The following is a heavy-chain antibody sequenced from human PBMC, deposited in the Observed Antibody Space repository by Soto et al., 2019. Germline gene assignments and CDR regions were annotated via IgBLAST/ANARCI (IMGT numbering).Heavy chain of an antibody. CDR3: TRDQGGSYDSWFDP. D-gene: IGHD1-26*01. Sequence: EVQLVESGGGLVKPGGSLRLSCSFTFNSYSLNWVRQAPGKGLEWVSSISSGSAYIKYADSVKGRFTISRDNANNFLYLQLSSLRVHDTALYYCTRDQGGSYDSWFDPWGQGTLVTVSS. CDR2: ISSGSAYI. J-gene: IGHJ5*02. CDR1: TFNSYS. V-gene: IGHV3-21*06.